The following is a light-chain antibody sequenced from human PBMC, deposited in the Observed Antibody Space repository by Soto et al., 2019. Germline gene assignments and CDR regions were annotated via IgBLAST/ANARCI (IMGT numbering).Light chain of an antibody. CDR3: QPYNTYPLT. J-gene: IGKJ4*01. Sequence: DIQMTQSPSTLSASVGDRVTITCRASQSISTWLAWYQQKPGKAPKLLIYKASSLEGGVPSRFSGSGSGTEFNITISSLQPYDFATYYCQPYNTYPLTFGGGTTVDIK. CDR1: QSISTW. CDR2: KAS. V-gene: IGKV1-5*03.